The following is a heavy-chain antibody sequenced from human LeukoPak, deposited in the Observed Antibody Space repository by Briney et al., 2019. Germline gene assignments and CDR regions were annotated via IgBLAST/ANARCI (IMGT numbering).Heavy chain of an antibody. V-gene: IGHV3-53*01. CDR3: AREGGVINRALNY. CDR2: IYSGGST. D-gene: IGHD3-3*01. CDR1: GFTVSSNY. Sequence: GGSLRLSCAASGFTVSSNYMSWVRQAPGKGLEWVSVIYSGGSTYYADSVKGRFTISRDNSKNTLYLQMNSLRAEDTAVYYCAREGGVINRALNYWGQGTLVTVSS. J-gene: IGHJ4*02.